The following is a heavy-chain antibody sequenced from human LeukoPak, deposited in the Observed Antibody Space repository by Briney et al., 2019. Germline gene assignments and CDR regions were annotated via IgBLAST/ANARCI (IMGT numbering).Heavy chain of an antibody. CDR1: GFTFSGYD. CDR2: ISSSSSTI. Sequence: QAGGSLRLSCAASGFTFSGYDMSWVRQAPGKGLEWVSYISSSSSTIYYADSMKGRFTISRDNAKTSLFLQMNSLRAEDTAVYYCVRSYGGSYYLLGYWGQGTLVTVSS. V-gene: IGHV3-48*04. J-gene: IGHJ4*02. D-gene: IGHD1-26*01. CDR3: VRSYGGSYYLLGY.